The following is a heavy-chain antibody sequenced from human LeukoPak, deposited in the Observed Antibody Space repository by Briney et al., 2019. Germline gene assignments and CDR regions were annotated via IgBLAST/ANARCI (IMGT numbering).Heavy chain of an antibody. CDR1: GFIFSGYW. CDR2: IKTDGSTT. CDR3: ARVGVGNYRYDS. V-gene: IGHV3-74*01. Sequence: GGSLRLSCAGSGFIFSGYWMHWVRQAPGKGLVWVSRIKTDGSTTSYADSVKDRFTISRDNAKNTMYLQMNSLRAEDTAVYYCARVGVGNYRYDSWGQGTLVTVSS. D-gene: IGHD1-7*01. J-gene: IGHJ4*02.